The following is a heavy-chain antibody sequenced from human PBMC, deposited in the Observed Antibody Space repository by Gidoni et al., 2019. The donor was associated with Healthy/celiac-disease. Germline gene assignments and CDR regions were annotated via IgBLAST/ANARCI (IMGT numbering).Heavy chain of an antibody. CDR1: GSTFSSDG. V-gene: IGHV3-33*01. CDR3: ARESRQQLDFDY. CDR2: IGYDGSNK. J-gene: IGHJ4*02. D-gene: IGHD6-13*01. Sequence: QAQLVESVGGVVQPGRSRSLSCAAAGSTFSSDGIHWFRQALGKGLEWVVVIGYDGSNKYYADSVKGRFTISRDNSKNTLYLQMNSLRAEDTAVYYCARESRQQLDFDYWGQGTLVTVSS.